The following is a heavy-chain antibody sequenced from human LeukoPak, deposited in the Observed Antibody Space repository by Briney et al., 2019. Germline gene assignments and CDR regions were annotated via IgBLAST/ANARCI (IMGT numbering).Heavy chain of an antibody. CDR1: GFTFSSYW. CDR3: ARVREWELRYDAFDI. CDR2: ISSSSSYI. J-gene: IGHJ3*02. D-gene: IGHD1-26*01. Sequence: GGSLRLSCAASGFTFSSYWMSWVRQAPGKGLEWVSSISSSSSYIYYADSVKGRFTISGDNAKNSLYLQMNSLRAEDTAVYYCARVREWELRYDAFDIWGQGTMVTVSS. V-gene: IGHV3-21*01.